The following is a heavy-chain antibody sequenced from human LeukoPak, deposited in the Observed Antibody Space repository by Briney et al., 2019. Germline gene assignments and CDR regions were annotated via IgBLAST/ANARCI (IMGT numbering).Heavy chain of an antibody. J-gene: IGHJ4*02. D-gene: IGHD4-17*01. CDR2: ISYDGSNK. Sequence: GGSLRLSCAASGFTFSSYGMHWVRQAPGKGLEWVAVISYDGSNKYYADSVKGRFTISRDNSKNTLYLQMNSLRAEDTAVYYRAKPKTAYGDYPNSFDYWGQGTLVTVSS. V-gene: IGHV3-30*18. CDR1: GFTFSSYG. CDR3: AKPKTAYGDYPNSFDY.